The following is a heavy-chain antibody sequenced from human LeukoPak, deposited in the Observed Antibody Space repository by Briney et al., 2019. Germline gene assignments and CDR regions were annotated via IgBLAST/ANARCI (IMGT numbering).Heavy chain of an antibody. D-gene: IGHD5-18*01. CDR1: GITFSSYA. CDR3: AKDRGYHYGFTPDY. V-gene: IGHV3-23*01. CDR2: ISGSGGTT. Sequence: GGSLRLSCAASGITFSSYAMSWVRQAPGKGLEWVSDISGSGGTTYYADSVKGRFTISRDNSKNTLYLQMNSLRAEDTAVYYCAKDRGYHYGFTPDYWGQGTLVTVSS. J-gene: IGHJ4*02.